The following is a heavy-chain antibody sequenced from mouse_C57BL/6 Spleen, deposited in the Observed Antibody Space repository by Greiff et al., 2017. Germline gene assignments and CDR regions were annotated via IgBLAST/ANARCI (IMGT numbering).Heavy chain of an antibody. CDR1: GFTFSDYG. V-gene: IGHV5-17*01. Sequence: EVKVVESGGGLVKPGGSLKLSCAASGFTFSDYGMHWVRQAPEKGLEWVAYISSGSSTIYYADTVKGRFTISRDNAKNTLFLQMTSLRSEDTAMYYCARMTTVVDWYFDVWGTGTTVTVSS. CDR2: ISSGSSTI. D-gene: IGHD1-1*01. J-gene: IGHJ1*03. CDR3: ARMTTVVDWYFDV.